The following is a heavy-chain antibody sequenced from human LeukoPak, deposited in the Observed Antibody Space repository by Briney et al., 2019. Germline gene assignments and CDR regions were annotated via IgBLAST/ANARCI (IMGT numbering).Heavy chain of an antibody. Sequence: SETLSLTCTVSGGSISSSSYYWGWIRQPPGKRMEWIGSIYYSGSTYYNPSLKSRVTISVDTSKNQFSLKLNSVTAADTAVYYCARQSGYYYSDLDYWGQGTLVTVSS. CDR3: ARQSGYYYSDLDY. CDR2: IYYSGST. V-gene: IGHV4-39*01. J-gene: IGHJ4*02. CDR1: GGSISSSSYY. D-gene: IGHD3-22*01.